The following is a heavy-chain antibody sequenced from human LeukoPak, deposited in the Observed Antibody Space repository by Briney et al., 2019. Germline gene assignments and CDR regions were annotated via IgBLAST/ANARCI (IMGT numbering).Heavy chain of an antibody. J-gene: IGHJ3*02. D-gene: IGHD6-19*01. CDR1: GGSISSYY. CDR3: VRHGYSSGWNYAFDI. V-gene: IGHV4-59*08. Sequence: SETLSLTCAVYGGSISSYYWSWIRQPPGKGLEWIGYIYYSGSTNYNPSLKSRVTISVDTSKNQFSLKLSSVTAADTAVYYCVRHGYSSGWNYAFDIWGQGTMVTVSS. CDR2: IYYSGST.